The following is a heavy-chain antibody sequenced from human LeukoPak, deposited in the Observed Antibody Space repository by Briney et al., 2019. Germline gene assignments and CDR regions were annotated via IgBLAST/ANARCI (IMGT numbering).Heavy chain of an antibody. CDR2: IRSNSEDI. CDR3: ARGPYDFWSGYPGDAFDI. J-gene: IGHJ3*02. Sequence: ASVKVSCKASGYTFSGDYMHWVRQAPGQGLEWMGRIRSNSEDIQYAQKFQGRVTMTWDTSTSTAYMELTRLTSDDTAVYYCARGPYDFWSGYPGDAFDIWGQGTMVTVSS. V-gene: IGHV1-2*06. CDR1: GYTFSGDY. D-gene: IGHD3-3*01.